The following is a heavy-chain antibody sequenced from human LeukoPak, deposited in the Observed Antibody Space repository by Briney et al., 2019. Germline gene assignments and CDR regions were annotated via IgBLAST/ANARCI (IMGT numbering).Heavy chain of an antibody. Sequence: SVKVSCKASGGTFSSYAISWVRQAPGQGLEWMGRIIPIFGTANYAQKLQGRVTITADKSTSTAYMELSSLRSEETAVYYCARDLKDYDSSGSLGPPFDYWGQGTLVTVSS. V-gene: IGHV1-69*06. CDR3: ARDLKDYDSSGSLGPPFDY. J-gene: IGHJ4*02. D-gene: IGHD3-22*01. CDR2: IIPIFGTA. CDR1: GGTFSSYA.